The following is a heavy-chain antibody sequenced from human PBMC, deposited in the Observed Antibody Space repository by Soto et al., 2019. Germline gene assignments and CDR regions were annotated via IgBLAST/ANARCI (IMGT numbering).Heavy chain of an antibody. D-gene: IGHD3-9*01. CDR2: ISYDGSNK. CDR1: GFTFSSYA. Sequence: GGSLRLSCAASGFTFSSYAMHWVRQAPGKGLEWVAVISYDGSNKYYADSVKGRFTISRDNSKNTLYLQMNSLRAEDTAVYYCARGRAQGYDILTGYSWYYFDYWGQGT. J-gene: IGHJ4*02. V-gene: IGHV3-30-3*01. CDR3: ARGRAQGYDILTGYSWYYFDY.